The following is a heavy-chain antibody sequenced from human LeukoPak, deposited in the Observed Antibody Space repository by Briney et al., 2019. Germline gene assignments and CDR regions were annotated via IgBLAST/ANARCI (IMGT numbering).Heavy chain of an antibody. J-gene: IGHJ6*02. CDR2: ISSNGGST. CDR3: ARLPDLYCSSTSCYDGYGDV. Sequence: GGSLRLSCAASGFTFRSYAMHWVRQAPGKGLEYVSAISSNGGSTYYANSVKGRFTISRDNSKNTLYLQMGSLRAEDMAVYYCARLPDLYCSSTSCYDGYGDVWGQGTTVTVSS. CDR1: GFTFRSYA. D-gene: IGHD2-2*01. V-gene: IGHV3-64*01.